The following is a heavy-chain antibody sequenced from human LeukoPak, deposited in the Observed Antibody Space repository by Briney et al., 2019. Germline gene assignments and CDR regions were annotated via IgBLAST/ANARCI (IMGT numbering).Heavy chain of an antibody. D-gene: IGHD4-23*01. CDR3: ARGAGGKSDY. V-gene: IGHV4-39*07. J-gene: IGHJ4*02. CDR1: GGSISSSSYY. Sequence: TSETLSLTCTVSGGSISSSSYYWGWIRQPPGKGLEWIGSIYYSGSTYYNPSLKSRVTISVDTSKNQFSLKLSSVTAADTAVYYCARGAGGKSDYWGQGTLVTVSS. CDR2: IYYSGST.